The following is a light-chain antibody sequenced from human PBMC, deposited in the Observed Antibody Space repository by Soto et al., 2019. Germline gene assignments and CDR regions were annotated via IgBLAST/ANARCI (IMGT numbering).Light chain of an antibody. V-gene: IGKV3-20*01. CDR2: GAS. Sequence: EIVLTQSPGTLSLSPGGRATLSCRASHTINSNYLVWFQQKPGQAPRLLIYGASSRATGIPDRFSGSGSGTDFTLTISSLEPEDFAVYYCQQCDRSPWTFGQGTKVDIK. CDR3: QQCDRSPWT. CDR1: HTINSNY. J-gene: IGKJ1*01.